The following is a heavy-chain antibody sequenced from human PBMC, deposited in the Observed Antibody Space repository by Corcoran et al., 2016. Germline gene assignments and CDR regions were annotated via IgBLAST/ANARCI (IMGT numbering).Heavy chain of an antibody. V-gene: IGHV1-69*01. CDR1: GGTFSCYA. CDR3: AGSHHSSGWYLVY. J-gene: IGHJ4*02. CDR2: IIPIFGTA. D-gene: IGHD6-19*01. Sequence: QVQLVQSGAEVKKPGSSVKVSCKASGGTFSCYAISWVRQAPGERLEWMGGIIPIFGTANYAQKFQGRVTITADESTSTAYMELSSLRSEDTAVYYCAGSHHSSGWYLVYWGQGTLVTVSS.